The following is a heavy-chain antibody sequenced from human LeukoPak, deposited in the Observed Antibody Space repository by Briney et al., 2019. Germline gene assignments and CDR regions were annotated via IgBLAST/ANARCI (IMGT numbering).Heavy chain of an antibody. CDR2: INPSGGST. J-gene: IGHJ4*02. Sequence: ASVKVSCKASAYTFTSYYMHWVRQAPGQGLEWMGIINPSGGSTSYAQKFQGRVTMTRDTSTSTVYMELSSLRSEDTAVYYCARDIRESHAYDFWSGYYLVGGYFDYWGQGTLVTVSS. D-gene: IGHD3-3*01. CDR1: AYTFTSYY. CDR3: ARDIRESHAYDFWSGYYLVGGYFDY. V-gene: IGHV1-46*01.